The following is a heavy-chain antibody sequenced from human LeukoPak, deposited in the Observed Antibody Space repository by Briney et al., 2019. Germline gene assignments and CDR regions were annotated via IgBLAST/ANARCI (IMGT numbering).Heavy chain of an antibody. CDR2: INPQSGAT. J-gene: IGHJ4*02. Sequence: GASVKVSCKASGYTFSGFNIHWVRQAPGQGLEWMAWINPQSGATNYAQKFQGRVTMTRDMSNYTVYMEVISLRSDDTAVYYCARGGDDSGLYFAYWGQGTLVTVSS. D-gene: IGHD3-22*01. CDR3: ARGGDDSGLYFAY. V-gene: IGHV1-2*02. CDR1: GYTFSGFN.